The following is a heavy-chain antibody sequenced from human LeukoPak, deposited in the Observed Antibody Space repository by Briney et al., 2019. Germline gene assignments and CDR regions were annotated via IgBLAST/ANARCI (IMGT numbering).Heavy chain of an antibody. J-gene: IGHJ3*02. CDR2: IYHSGST. Sequence: SETLSLTCAVSGYSISSGYHWGWIRQPPGKGLEWIGSIYHSGSTYYNPSLKIRVTISVDTSKDQFSLKLSSVTATDTAVYYCARVAGGSSGYYPNDAFDIWGQGTMVTVSS. D-gene: IGHD3-22*01. CDR1: GYSISSGYH. CDR3: ARVAGGSSGYYPNDAFDI. V-gene: IGHV4-38-2*01.